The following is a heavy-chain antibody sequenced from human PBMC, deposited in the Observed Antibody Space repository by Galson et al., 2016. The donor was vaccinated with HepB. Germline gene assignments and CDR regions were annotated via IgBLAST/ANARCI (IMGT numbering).Heavy chain of an antibody. V-gene: IGHV3-15*01. CDR1: GFTVKDAW. Sequence: SLRLSCAASGFTVKDAWMTWVRQAPGKGLEWVGRIKGKSDGGTIDYAAPVKGRFTISRADSKKTLYLQMNSLKTEDTAVYYCSTVAGAFDSSGYFRSRNYSGQGTLVTVSS. CDR3: STVAGAFDSSGYFRSRNY. CDR2: IKGKSDGGTI. J-gene: IGHJ4*02. D-gene: IGHD3-22*01.